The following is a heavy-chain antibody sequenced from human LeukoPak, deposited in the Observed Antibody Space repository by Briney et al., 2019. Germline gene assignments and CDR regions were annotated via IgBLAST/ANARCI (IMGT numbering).Heavy chain of an antibody. CDR3: ATLVVVAALGYNWFDP. CDR2: FDPEDGET. Sequence: GASVKVSCKASGYTFTSYYMHWVRQAPGKGLEWMGGFDPEDGETIYAQKFQGRVTMTEDTSTDTAYMELSSLRSEDTAVYYCATLVVVAALGYNWFDPWGQGTLVTVSS. J-gene: IGHJ5*02. V-gene: IGHV1-24*01. CDR1: GYTFTSYY. D-gene: IGHD2-15*01.